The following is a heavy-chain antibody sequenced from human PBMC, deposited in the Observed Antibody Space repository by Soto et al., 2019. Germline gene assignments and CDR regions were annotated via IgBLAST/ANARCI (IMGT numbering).Heavy chain of an antibody. Sequence: HPGGSLRLSCAASGFMFSSYGMHWVRQAPGKGLEWVALLSYDGSNKYYADSVKGRFTISRDNSKNTLYLQMNSLRAEDTAVYYCSKGLYASGWSFLYYWGQGTLVTVSS. CDR2: LSYDGSNK. J-gene: IGHJ4*02. CDR1: GFMFSSYG. D-gene: IGHD6-19*01. CDR3: SKGLYASGWSFLYY. V-gene: IGHV3-30*18.